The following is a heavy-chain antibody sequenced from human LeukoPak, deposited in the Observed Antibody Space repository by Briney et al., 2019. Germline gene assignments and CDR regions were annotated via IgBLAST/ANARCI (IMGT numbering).Heavy chain of an antibody. J-gene: IGHJ6*02. Sequence: ASVKVSCKASGYTITSYGINWVRQAPGQGLEWMGWISGYNGNTNYAQNLQGRVTMTTDTSTSTAYMELRSLRSDDTAVYYCARVWGSMVTGALYNSYGMDVWGQGTTVTVSS. CDR1: GYTITSYG. D-gene: IGHD5-18*01. CDR3: ARVWGSMVTGALYNSYGMDV. V-gene: IGHV1-18*01. CDR2: ISGYNGNT.